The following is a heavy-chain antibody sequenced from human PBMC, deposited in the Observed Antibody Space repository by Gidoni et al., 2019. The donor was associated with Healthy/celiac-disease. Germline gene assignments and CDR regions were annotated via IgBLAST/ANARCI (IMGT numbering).Heavy chain of an antibody. V-gene: IGHV1-3*05. CDR2: INAGNGNT. CDR1: GYTFTSYA. J-gene: IGHJ6*02. CDR3: TLVYDILTGYYYYYGMDV. D-gene: IGHD3-9*01. Sequence: QVQLVQSGAEEKKPGAPVQVSCKASGYTFTSYAMHWVRPAPGQRLEWMGWINAGNGNTKYSQKFQGRVTITRDTSASTAYMELSSLRSEDTAVYYCTLVYDILTGYYYYYGMDVWGQGTTVTVSS.